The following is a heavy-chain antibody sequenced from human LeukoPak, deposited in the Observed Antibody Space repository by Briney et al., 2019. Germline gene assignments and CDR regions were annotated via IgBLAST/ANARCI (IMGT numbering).Heavy chain of an antibody. Sequence: SETLSLTCTVSGGSISSYYWSWIRQPAGKGLEWIGRTYTSGSTNYNPSLKSRVTMSVDTSKNQFSLKLSSVTAADTAVYYCARGGSSSDWFDPWGQGTLVTVSS. V-gene: IGHV4-4*07. CDR1: GGSISSYY. CDR3: ARGGSSSDWFDP. CDR2: TYTSGST. D-gene: IGHD6-6*01. J-gene: IGHJ5*02.